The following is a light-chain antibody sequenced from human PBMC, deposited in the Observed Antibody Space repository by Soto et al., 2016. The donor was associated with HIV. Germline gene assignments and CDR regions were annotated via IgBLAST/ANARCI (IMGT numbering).Light chain of an antibody. Sequence: DIQLTQSPSFLSASVGDRVTITCRASQGIRNYLAWYQQKPGKAPKLLIYGASTLQSGVPSSFSGSGSGTEFTLTISSLQPEDFATYYCQQLYSYPPITFGQGTRLEIK. CDR2: GAS. CDR3: QQLYSYPPIT. J-gene: IGKJ5*01. CDR1: QGIRNY. V-gene: IGKV1-9*01.